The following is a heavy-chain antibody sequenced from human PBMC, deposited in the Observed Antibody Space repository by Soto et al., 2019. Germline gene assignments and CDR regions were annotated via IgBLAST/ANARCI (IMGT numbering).Heavy chain of an antibody. J-gene: IGHJ6*02. CDR3: ARRLPPSIVVVPVGGYYGMDV. CDR2: ISAYNGNT. Sequence: QVQLVQSGAEVKKPGASEKVSCKASGYTFTSYGISWVRQAPGQGLEWMGWISAYNGNTNYAQKLQGRVTMTTDTSTSTAYMELRSLRSDDTAVYYCARRLPPSIVVVPVGGYYGMDVWGQGTTVTVSS. V-gene: IGHV1-18*01. D-gene: IGHD2-2*01. CDR1: GYTFTSYG.